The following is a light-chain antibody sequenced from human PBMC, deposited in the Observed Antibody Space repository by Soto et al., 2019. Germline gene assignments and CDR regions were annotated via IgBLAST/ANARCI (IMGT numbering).Light chain of an antibody. Sequence: EIVLTQSPGTLSLSPGDRATLSCGASQTVSSSYLAWYQQKPGQAPSLLIYGASSRATGFPDRFSGSGSGTDFALTISRLEPEDFAVYYCQQYGSSPSITFGQGTRLEIK. CDR1: QTVSSSY. J-gene: IGKJ5*01. V-gene: IGKV3-20*01. CDR2: GAS. CDR3: QQYGSSPSIT.